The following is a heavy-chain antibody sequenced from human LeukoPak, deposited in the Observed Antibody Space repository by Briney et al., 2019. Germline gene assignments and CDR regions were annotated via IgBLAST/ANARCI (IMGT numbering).Heavy chain of an antibody. V-gene: IGHV3-15*05. D-gene: IGHD3-22*01. CDR1: GFTFSNAW. J-gene: IGHJ4*02. CDR3: ARDVPPPYYYDSSGYYPDY. Sequence: GGSLRLSCAASGFTFSNAWMSWVRQAPGKGLEWVGRIKSKTDGGTTDYATPVKGRFTISRDNAKNTLYLQMNSLRAEDTAVYYCARDVPPPYYYDSSGYYPDYWGQGTLVTVSS. CDR2: IKSKTDGGTT.